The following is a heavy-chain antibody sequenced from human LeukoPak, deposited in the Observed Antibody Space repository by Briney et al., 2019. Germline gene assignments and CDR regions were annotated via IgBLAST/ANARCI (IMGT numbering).Heavy chain of an antibody. D-gene: IGHD3-22*01. CDR2: ISWNSGSI. V-gene: IGHV3-9*01. J-gene: IGHJ4*02. CDR1: GFTFDDYA. CDR3: AKEGGGYYDSSGYYFDY. Sequence: GGSLRLSCAASGFTFDDYAMHWARHAPGEGLEWVSGISWNSGSIGYADSVKGRFTISRDNAKNSLYLQMNSLRAEDTALYYCAKEGGGYYDSSGYYFDYWGQGTLVTVSS.